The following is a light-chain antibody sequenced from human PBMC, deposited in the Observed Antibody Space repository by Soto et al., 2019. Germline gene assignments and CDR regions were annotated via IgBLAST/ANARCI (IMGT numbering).Light chain of an antibody. CDR3: SSYAGSNILG. Sequence: QSVLTQPPSASGSPGQSVTISCTGSSSDVGAYDFVSWYQQHPGKAPKLMIYEVTKRPSGVPDRFSGSKSGNTASLTVSGLQAEDEADYYCSSYAGSNILGFGGGTKLTVL. V-gene: IGLV2-8*01. J-gene: IGLJ2*01. CDR2: EVT. CDR1: SSDVGAYDF.